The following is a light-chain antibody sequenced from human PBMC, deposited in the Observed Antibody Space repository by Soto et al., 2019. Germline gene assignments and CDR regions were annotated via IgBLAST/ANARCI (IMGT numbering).Light chain of an antibody. CDR2: DVS. CDR1: SSDVGGYNY. Sequence: QSVLTQPASLSGSPGQSITISCTGTSSDVGGYNYVSWYQQHPGKAPKVMIYDVSNRPSGVSNRFSGSKSGNTASLTISGLQAEDDTDYYCSSYTSSSTLEGVFGTGTKVTVL. CDR3: SSYTSSSTLEGV. J-gene: IGLJ1*01. V-gene: IGLV2-14*01.